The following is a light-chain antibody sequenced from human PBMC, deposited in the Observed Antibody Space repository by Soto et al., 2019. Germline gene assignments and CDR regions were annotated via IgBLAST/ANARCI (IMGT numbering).Light chain of an antibody. J-gene: IGLJ3*02. V-gene: IGLV2-8*01. CDR3: TSYVGSNIWV. CDR2: EVS. Sequence: QSALTQRHSASGSPGQSVTISCTGTSGDVGAYKYVSWYQQYPGKAPKLMIYEVSKRPSGVPDRFSGSKSGNTASLTVSGLQAEDEADYYCTSYVGSNIWVFGVGTKLTVL. CDR1: SGDVGAYKY.